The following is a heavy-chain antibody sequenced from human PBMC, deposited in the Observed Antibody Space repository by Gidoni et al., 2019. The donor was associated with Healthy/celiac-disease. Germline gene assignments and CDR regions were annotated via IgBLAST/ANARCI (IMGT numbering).Heavy chain of an antibody. CDR1: GFTFSSNY. CDR2: IYSGGST. J-gene: IGHJ4*02. D-gene: IGHD6-19*01. CDR3: ARDWSSSGWYYFDY. Sequence: EVQLVESGGGLIQPGGSLRLSWAASGFTFSSNYMSWVRQAPGKGLEWVSVIYSGGSTYYADAVKGRFTISRDNSKNTLYLQMNSLRAEDTAVYYCARDWSSSGWYYFDYWGQGTLVTVSS. V-gene: IGHV3-53*01.